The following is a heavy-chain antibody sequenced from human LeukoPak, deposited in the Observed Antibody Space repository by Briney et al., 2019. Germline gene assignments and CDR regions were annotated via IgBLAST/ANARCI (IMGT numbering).Heavy chain of an antibody. V-gene: IGHV4-31*03. CDR1: GGSISSCGYY. CDR2: IYYSGGT. Sequence: PSETLSLTCTVSGGSISSCGYYWSWIRQHPGKGLEWIGYIYYSGGTYYNPSLKSRVTISVDTSKNQFSLKLSSVTAADTAVYYCARTDYSNYDYYYYYGMDVWGQGTTVTVSS. J-gene: IGHJ6*02. CDR3: ARTDYSNYDYYYYYGMDV. D-gene: IGHD4-11*01.